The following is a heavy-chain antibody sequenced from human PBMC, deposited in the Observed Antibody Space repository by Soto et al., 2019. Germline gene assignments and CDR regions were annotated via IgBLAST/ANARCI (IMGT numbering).Heavy chain of an antibody. CDR1: GFTFSSYA. CDR2: ISGSGGST. V-gene: IGHV3-23*01. D-gene: IGHD6-13*01. Sequence: PGGSLRLSCAASGFTFSSYAMSWVRQAPGKGLEWVSAISGSGGSTYYADSVKGRFTISRDNSKNTLYLQMNSLRAKDTAVYYCAKTGIAAAGTRWFDPWGQGTLVTVSS. CDR3: AKTGIAAAGTRWFDP. J-gene: IGHJ5*02.